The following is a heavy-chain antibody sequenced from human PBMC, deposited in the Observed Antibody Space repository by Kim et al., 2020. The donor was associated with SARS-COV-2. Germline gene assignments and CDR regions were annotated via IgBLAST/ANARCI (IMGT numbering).Heavy chain of an antibody. CDR3: ARSPFDWLFYFDY. J-gene: IGHJ4*02. CDR1: GYTFTGYY. V-gene: IGHV1-2*06. CDR2: INPNSGGT. D-gene: IGHD3-9*01. Sequence: ASVKVSCKASGYTFTGYYMHWVRQAPGQGLEWMGRINPNSGGTNYAQKFQGRVTMTRDTSISTAYMELSRLRSDDTAVYYCARSPFDWLFYFDYWGQGTLVTVSS.